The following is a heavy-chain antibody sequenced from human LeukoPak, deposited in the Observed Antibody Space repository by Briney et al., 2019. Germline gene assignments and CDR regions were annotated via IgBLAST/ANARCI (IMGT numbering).Heavy chain of an antibody. V-gene: IGHV3-21*04. CDR1: GFTFSSYS. J-gene: IGHJ3*02. CDR3: ASENRGIAETDAFDI. Sequence: PGGSLRLSCAASGFTFSSYSMNWVRQAPGKGLEWVSSISSSSSYIYYADSVKGRFTISRDNAKNSLYLQMNSLRAEDTAVYYCASENRGIAETDAFDIWGQGTMVTVSS. CDR2: ISSSSSYI. D-gene: IGHD6-13*01.